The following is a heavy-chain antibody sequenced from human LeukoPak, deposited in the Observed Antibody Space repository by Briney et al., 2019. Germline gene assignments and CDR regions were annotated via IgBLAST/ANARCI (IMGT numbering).Heavy chain of an antibody. CDR2: ISDSGGST. J-gene: IGHJ6*02. CDR1: GFTFSKYA. CDR3: AKEGALYYYYGMDV. D-gene: IGHD1-26*01. V-gene: IGHV3-23*01. Sequence: GGLRLSCAASGFTFSKYAMSWVRQAPGKGLEWVSAISDSGGSTYYADSVKGRFTISRDNSKNTLYLQMNSLRAEDTAVYYCAKEGALYYYYGMDVWGQGTTVTVSS.